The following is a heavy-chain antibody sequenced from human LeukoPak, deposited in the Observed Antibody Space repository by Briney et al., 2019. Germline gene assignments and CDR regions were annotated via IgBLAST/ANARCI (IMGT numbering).Heavy chain of an antibody. Sequence: PGGSLRLSCAASGFTFSSYSMNWVRQAPGKGLEWVSSISSSSSYIYYADSVKGRFTISRDNAKNSLYLQMNSLRAEDTAVYYCARDQNYYYYYYMDVWGKGTTVTISS. CDR2: ISSSSSYI. V-gene: IGHV3-21*01. J-gene: IGHJ6*03. CDR3: ARDQNYYYYYYMDV. CDR1: GFTFSSYS.